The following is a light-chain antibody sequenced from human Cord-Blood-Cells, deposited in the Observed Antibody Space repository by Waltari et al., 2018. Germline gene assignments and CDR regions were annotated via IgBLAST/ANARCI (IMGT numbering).Light chain of an antibody. CDR1: SSNTGAGYD. Sequence: QSVLTQPPSVSGAPGQRVPISCTGSSSNTGAGYDVHWYQQLPGTAPKLLIYGNSNRPSGVPDRFSGSKSGTSASLAITGLQAEDEADYYCQSYDSSLSGLYVFGTGTKVTVL. CDR2: GNS. V-gene: IGLV1-40*01. J-gene: IGLJ1*01. CDR3: QSYDSSLSGLYV.